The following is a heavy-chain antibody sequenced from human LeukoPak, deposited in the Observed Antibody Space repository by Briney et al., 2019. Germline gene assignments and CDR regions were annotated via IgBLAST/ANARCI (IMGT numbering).Heavy chain of an antibody. Sequence: GGSLRLSCAASGFTLSDYYMSWIRQAPGKGLEWGSYSSSSGSTIYYADSVKGRFAISRDNAKNSLYLQMNSLRAEDTAVYYCARRRDFIDYWGQGTLVTVSS. V-gene: IGHV3-11*01. CDR1: GFTLSDYY. CDR3: ARRRDFIDY. CDR2: SSSSGSTI. J-gene: IGHJ4*02. D-gene: IGHD3/OR15-3a*01.